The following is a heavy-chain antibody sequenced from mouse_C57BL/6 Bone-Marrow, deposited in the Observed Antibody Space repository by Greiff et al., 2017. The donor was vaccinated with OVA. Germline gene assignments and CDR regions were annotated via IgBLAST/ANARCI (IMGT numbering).Heavy chain of an antibody. Sequence: DVHLVESGGDLVKPGGSLKLSCAASGFTFSSYGMSWVRQTPDKRLEWVATISSGGSYTYYPDSVKGRFTISRDNAKNTLYLQMSSLKSEDTAMYYCARHAGLRRRYYFDYWGQGTTLTVSS. V-gene: IGHV5-6*01. CDR1: GFTFSSYG. J-gene: IGHJ2*01. D-gene: IGHD2-4*01. CDR2: ISSGGSYT. CDR3: ARHAGLRRRYYFDY.